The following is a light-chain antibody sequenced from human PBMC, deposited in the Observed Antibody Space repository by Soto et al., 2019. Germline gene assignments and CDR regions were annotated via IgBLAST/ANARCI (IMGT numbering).Light chain of an antibody. CDR3: QEYNNWPPGT. V-gene: IGKV3-15*01. Sequence: EIVMTQSPATLSVSPGERATLSCRASQSVSNKLAWYQQKPGQAPRLLIYGASTRATGIPARFSGSGSGTEFSLTISSLQSEDFAVYYCQEYNNWPPGTFGGGTKVEIK. J-gene: IGKJ4*02. CDR2: GAS. CDR1: QSVSNK.